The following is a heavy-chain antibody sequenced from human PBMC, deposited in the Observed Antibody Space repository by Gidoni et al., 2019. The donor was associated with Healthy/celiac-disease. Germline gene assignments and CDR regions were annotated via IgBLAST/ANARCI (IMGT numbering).Heavy chain of an antibody. D-gene: IGHD1-20*01. CDR1: GGTFSSYA. Sequence: QVQLVQSGAEVKKPGASVKFSCKASGGTFSSYAISWVRQAPGQGLEWMGGIIPIFGTANYAQKFQGRVTITADESTSTAYMELSSMRSEDTAVYYCARRRGYNWNYYYGMDVWGQGTTVTVSS. J-gene: IGHJ6*02. CDR2: IIPIFGTA. CDR3: ARRRGYNWNYYYGMDV. V-gene: IGHV1-69*01.